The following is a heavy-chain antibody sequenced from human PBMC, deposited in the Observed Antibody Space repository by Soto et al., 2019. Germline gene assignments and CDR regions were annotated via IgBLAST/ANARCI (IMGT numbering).Heavy chain of an antibody. D-gene: IGHD4-4*01. V-gene: IGHV3-21*01. J-gene: IGHJ6*02. Sequence: EVQLVESGGGLVKPGGSLRLSCAASGFTFSSYSMNWVRQAPGKGLEWVSSISSSSSYIYYADSVKGRFTISRDNAKNSLYRQMNSLRAEDTAVYYCARDREGAVTNYYYYGMDVWGQGTTVTVSS. CDR2: ISSSSSYI. CDR1: GFTFSSYS. CDR3: ARDREGAVTNYYYYGMDV.